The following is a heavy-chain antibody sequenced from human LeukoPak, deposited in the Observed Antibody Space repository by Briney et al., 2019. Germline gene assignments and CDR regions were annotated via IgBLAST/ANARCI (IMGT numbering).Heavy chain of an antibody. CDR2: IYYSGST. CDR3: ARERYGYYFDY. Sequence: SETLSLTCTVSGGSISSYYWSWIRQPPGKGLERIGYIYYSGSTNYNPSLKSRVTISVDTSKNQFSLKLSSVTAADTAVYYCARERYGYYFDYWGQGTLVTVSS. J-gene: IGHJ4*02. D-gene: IGHD1-14*01. CDR1: GGSISSYY. V-gene: IGHV4-59*01.